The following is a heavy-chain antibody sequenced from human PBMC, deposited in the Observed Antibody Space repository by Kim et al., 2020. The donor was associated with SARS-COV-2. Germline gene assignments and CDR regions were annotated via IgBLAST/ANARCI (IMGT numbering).Heavy chain of an antibody. CDR3: AKLYDSSGYFYGY. V-gene: IGHV3-23*01. CDR2: IRSSGAGT. Sequence: GGSLRLSCAASGFTFSSYAMSWVRQAPGKGLEWVSAIRSSGAGTYYADSVKGRFTISRDNSKNTLYLQMNSLRADEDTALYYCAKLYDSSGYFYGYWGQG. D-gene: IGHD3-22*01. CDR1: GFTFSSYA. J-gene: IGHJ4*02.